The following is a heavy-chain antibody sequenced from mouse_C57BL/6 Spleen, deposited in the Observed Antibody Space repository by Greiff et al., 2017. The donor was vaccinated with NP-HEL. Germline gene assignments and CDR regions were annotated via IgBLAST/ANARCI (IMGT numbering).Heavy chain of an antibody. Sequence: EVMLVESGGGLVQPGGSLSLSCAASGFTFTDYYMSWVRQPPGKALEWLGFLRNKANGYTTEYSASVKGRFTISRDNSQSILYLQMNALRAEDSATYYCARNYGSMDYAMDYWGQGTSVTVSS. V-gene: IGHV7-3*01. CDR1: GFTFTDYY. J-gene: IGHJ4*01. D-gene: IGHD1-1*01. CDR2: LRNKANGYTT. CDR3: ARNYGSMDYAMDY.